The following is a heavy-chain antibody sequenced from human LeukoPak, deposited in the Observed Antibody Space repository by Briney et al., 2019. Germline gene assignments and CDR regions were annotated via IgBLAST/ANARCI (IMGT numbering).Heavy chain of an antibody. CDR3: ARDLGRGVAAAGTGY. D-gene: IGHD6-13*01. J-gene: IGHJ4*02. Sequence: PSETLSLTCTVSGGSIRSYYWSWIRQPPGRGLEWIGYIYYSGSTNYNPSLRSRVTISVDTSKNQFSLKLSSVTAADTAVYYCARDLGRGVAAAGTGYWGQGTLVTVSS. V-gene: IGHV4-59*01. CDR1: GGSIRSYY. CDR2: IYYSGST.